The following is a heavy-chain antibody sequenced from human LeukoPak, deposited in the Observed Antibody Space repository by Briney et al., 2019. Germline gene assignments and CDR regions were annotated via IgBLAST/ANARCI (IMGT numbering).Heavy chain of an antibody. CDR2: IYYSGST. V-gene: IGHV4-39*07. CDR3: ARDLGVTTYHDAFDI. J-gene: IGHJ3*02. D-gene: IGHD4-17*01. Sequence: WFRQPPGKGLEWIGSIYYSGSTYYNPSLKSRVTISVDTSKNQFSLKLSSVTAADTAVYYCARDLGVTTYHDAFDIWGQGTMVTVSS.